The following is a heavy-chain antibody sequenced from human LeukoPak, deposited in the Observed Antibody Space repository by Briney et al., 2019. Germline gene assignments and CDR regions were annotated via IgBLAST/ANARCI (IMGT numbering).Heavy chain of an antibody. CDR1: GFTFSSYA. J-gene: IGHJ4*02. D-gene: IGHD6-13*01. V-gene: IGHV3-64*01. CDR3: ARGTYSSSWNYFDY. CDR2: ISSNEGST. Sequence: PGGSLRLSCAASGFTFSSYAMHWVRQAPGKGLEYVSAISSNEGSTYYANSVKGRFTISRDNSKNTLYLQMGSLRAEDMAVYYCARGTYSSSWNYFDYWGQGTLVTVSS.